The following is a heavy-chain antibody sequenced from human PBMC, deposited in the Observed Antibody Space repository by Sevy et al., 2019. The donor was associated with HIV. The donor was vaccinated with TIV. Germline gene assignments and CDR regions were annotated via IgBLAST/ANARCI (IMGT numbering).Heavy chain of an antibody. Sequence: GGSLRLSCAASGFTFSAYWMNWVRQGPGKGLEWVANIKSDGSDKHYVDSVEGRFTISRDNAKNSLYLQMNSLRVEDTAVYYCAQETVGRFDSWGQGTLVTVSS. CDR2: IKSDGSDK. CDR1: GFTFSAYW. V-gene: IGHV3-7*01. D-gene: IGHD3-16*01. J-gene: IGHJ4*02. CDR3: AQETVGRFDS.